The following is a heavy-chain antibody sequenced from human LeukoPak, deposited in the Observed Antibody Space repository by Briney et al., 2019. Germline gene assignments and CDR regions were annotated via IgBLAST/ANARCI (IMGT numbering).Heavy chain of an antibody. V-gene: IGHV1-46*01. CDR3: ARGGIFGVVTFYYYYGMDV. CDR2: INPSGGST. D-gene: IGHD3-3*01. J-gene: IGHJ6*02. Sequence: GASVKVSCKASGYTFTSYYMHWVRQAPGQGLEWMGIINPSGGSTSYAQKFQGGVSMTRDKSTSTVYMELSSLRSEDTAVYYCARGGIFGVVTFYYYYGMDVWGQGTTVTVSS. CDR1: GYTFTSYY.